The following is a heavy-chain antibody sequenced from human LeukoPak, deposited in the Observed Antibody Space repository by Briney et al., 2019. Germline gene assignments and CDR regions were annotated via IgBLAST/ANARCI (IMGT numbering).Heavy chain of an antibody. CDR2: INPNSGGT. CDR1: GYTFTGYY. J-gene: IGHJ5*02. V-gene: IGHV1-2*02. D-gene: IGHD3-3*01. Sequence: ASVKVSCKASGYTFTGYYMHWVRQAPGQGLEWMGWINPNSGGTNYAQKFQGRVTMTRDTSISTAYMELSRLRSDDTAVYYCARDAREDYDFWSGYAKYNWFDPWGQGTLVTVSS. CDR3: ARDAREDYDFWSGYAKYNWFDP.